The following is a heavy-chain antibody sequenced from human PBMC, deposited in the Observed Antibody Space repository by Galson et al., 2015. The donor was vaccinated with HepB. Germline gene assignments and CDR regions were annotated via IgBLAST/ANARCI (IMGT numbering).Heavy chain of an antibody. CDR1: GFTFSSYA. Sequence: SLRLSCAASGFTFSSYAMSWVRQAPGKGLEWVSAISGSGGSTYYADSVKGRFTISRDNSKNTLYLQMNSLRAEDTAVYYCAKGRDKYSSSGPLGGYWGQGTLVTVSS. D-gene: IGHD6-13*01. CDR3: AKGRDKYSSSGPLGGY. CDR2: ISGSGGST. V-gene: IGHV3-23*01. J-gene: IGHJ4*02.